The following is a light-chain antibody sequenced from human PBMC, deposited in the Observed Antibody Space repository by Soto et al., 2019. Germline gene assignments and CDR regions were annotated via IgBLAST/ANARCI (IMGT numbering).Light chain of an antibody. Sequence: EIVLTQSPATLSLSPGERATLSCRASQSVTKYLAWYQQKPGQAPRLLIYGASTRATGIPARFSGSGSGTEFTLTISSLQSEDFAVYYCQQDNNWPRTFGQGTKVEIK. CDR3: QQDNNWPRT. V-gene: IGKV3-15*01. J-gene: IGKJ1*01. CDR1: QSVTKY. CDR2: GAS.